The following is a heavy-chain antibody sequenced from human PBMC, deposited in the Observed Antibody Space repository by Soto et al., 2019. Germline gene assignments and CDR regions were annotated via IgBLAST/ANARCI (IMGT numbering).Heavy chain of an antibody. V-gene: IGHV2-5*01. D-gene: IGHD6-19*01. Sequence: QITLKESGPTLVRPTQTLTLTCTFSGFSLSTSGLGVSWIRQPPGKALEWLELIYWNDDKRYSPSLEARLTNTKDPSKNQVVLTMTNMDPVDTATYYCAHRPSGWYLFDYWGQGTLVTVSS. CDR2: IYWNDDK. CDR3: AHRPSGWYLFDY. J-gene: IGHJ4*02. CDR1: GFSLSTSGLG.